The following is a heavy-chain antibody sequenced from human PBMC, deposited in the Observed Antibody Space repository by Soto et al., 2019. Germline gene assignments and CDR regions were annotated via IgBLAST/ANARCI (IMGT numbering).Heavy chain of an antibody. CDR1: GFTLSSYW. D-gene: IGHD6-13*01. CDR3: ARAVSPGTSSLYLDAFDI. CDR2: INRDGSKQ. Sequence: EVQLEESGGDLVQPGGSLRVSCSTSGFTLSSYWMTWVRQAPGKGLEWVANINRDGSKQSYLDSVRGRFTISRDNVRQSLYLQMNSLRADDTALYYCARAVSPGTSSLYLDAFDIWGQGTMVTVSS. J-gene: IGHJ3*02. V-gene: IGHV3-7*05.